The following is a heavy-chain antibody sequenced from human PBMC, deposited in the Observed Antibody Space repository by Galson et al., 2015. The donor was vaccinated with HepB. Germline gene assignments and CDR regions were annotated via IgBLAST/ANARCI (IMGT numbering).Heavy chain of an antibody. Sequence: SVKVSCKASGYSFSSYGISWVRQAPGQGLEWMGWISAYNGNTKYAQKLQGRVTMTTDTSTSTAYMELRSLRSDDTAVYYCVRARGYSSGWEGIHLYWGQGTLVTVSS. D-gene: IGHD6-19*01. CDR3: VRARGYSSGWEGIHLY. J-gene: IGHJ4*02. V-gene: IGHV1-18*01. CDR1: GYSFSSYG. CDR2: ISAYNGNT.